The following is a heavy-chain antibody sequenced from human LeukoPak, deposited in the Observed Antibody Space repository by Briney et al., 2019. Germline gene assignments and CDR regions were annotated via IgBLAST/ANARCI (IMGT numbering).Heavy chain of an antibody. Sequence: PGGSLRLSCAASGFTVSSNYMSWVRQAPGKRLEWVSAISGSGGSTYYADSVKGRFTISRDNSKNTLYLQMNSLRAEDTAVYYCAKSSLIAAADYFDYWGQGTLVTVSS. CDR2: ISGSGGST. D-gene: IGHD6-13*01. V-gene: IGHV3-23*01. J-gene: IGHJ4*02. CDR3: AKSSLIAAADYFDY. CDR1: GFTVSSNY.